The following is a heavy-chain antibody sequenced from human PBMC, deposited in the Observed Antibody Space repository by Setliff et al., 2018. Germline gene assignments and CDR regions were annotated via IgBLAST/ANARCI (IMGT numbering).Heavy chain of an antibody. CDR1: GFTFSTYW. J-gene: IGHJ6*03. V-gene: IGHV3-7*01. Sequence: SLRLSCTSSGFTFSTYWMSWVRQAPGKGLEWVANIKQDGSEKYYADSVKGRFTISRDNSKNTLYLQMNSLRAEDTAVYYCARNPPTMVRGVIYYYYYMDVWGKGTTVTVSS. CDR2: IKQDGSEK. D-gene: IGHD3-10*01. CDR3: ARNPPTMVRGVIYYYYYMDV.